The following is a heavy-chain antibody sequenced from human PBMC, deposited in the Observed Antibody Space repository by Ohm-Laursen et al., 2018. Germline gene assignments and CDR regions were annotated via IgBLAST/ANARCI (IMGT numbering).Heavy chain of an antibody. CDR3: ARGGIYDSSGYYPSGFQH. CDR1: GYTFTSYG. J-gene: IGHJ1*01. D-gene: IGHD3-22*01. V-gene: IGHV1-18*01. Sequence: SVKVSCKTSGYTFTSYGISWVRQAPGQGLEWMGWISAYNGNTNYAQKLQGRVTMTTDTSTSTAYMELRSLRSDDTAVYYCARGGIYDSSGYYPSGFQHWGQGTLVTVSS. CDR2: ISAYNGNT.